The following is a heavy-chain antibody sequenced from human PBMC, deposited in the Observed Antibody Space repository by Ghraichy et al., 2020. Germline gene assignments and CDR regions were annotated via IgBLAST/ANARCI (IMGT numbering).Heavy chain of an antibody. CDR1: GFSFRSYG. CDR3: AKDFWDLEFNYYYGLDV. CDR2: ISYDGSNK. D-gene: IGHD3/OR15-3a*01. V-gene: IGHV3-30*18. Sequence: LSLTCAASGFSFRSYGMYWVRQAPGKGLEWVAVISYDGSNKSYGDSGKGRFTISRDKSKNTLYLQMSSLRAEDTGVYYCAKDFWDLEFNYYYGLDVWGQGTTVTVSS. J-gene: IGHJ6*02.